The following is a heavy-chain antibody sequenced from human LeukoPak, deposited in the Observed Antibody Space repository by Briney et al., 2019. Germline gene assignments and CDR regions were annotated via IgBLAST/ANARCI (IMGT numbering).Heavy chain of an antibody. J-gene: IGHJ4*02. D-gene: IGHD2-21*01. CDR2: ISAYNGNT. V-gene: IGHV1-18*01. Sequence: GASVKVSCKASGYTFTSYGISWVRQAPGQGLEWMGWISAYNGNTNYALKLQGRVTMTTDTSTSTAYMELRSLRSDDTAVYYCARGLLPFNHPIYGAFFDYWGQGTLVTVSS. CDR1: GYTFTSYG. CDR3: ARGLLPFNHPIYGAFFDY.